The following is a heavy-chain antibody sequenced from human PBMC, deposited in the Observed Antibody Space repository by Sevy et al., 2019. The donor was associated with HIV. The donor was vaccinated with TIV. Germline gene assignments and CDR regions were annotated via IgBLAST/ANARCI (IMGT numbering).Heavy chain of an antibody. J-gene: IGHJ4*02. CDR2: ISAYNGNT. CDR3: ARDGYGSADSCINDFAY. V-gene: IGHV1-18*01. D-gene: IGHD2-15*01. Sequence: ASVKVSCKASGYTFTSYGISWVRQAPGQGLEWMGWISAYNGNTNYAQKLQVRVTMTTDTSTSTAYMELRSLRSDDTAVYYCARDGYGSADSCINDFAYWGQGTLVTASS. CDR1: GYTFTSYG.